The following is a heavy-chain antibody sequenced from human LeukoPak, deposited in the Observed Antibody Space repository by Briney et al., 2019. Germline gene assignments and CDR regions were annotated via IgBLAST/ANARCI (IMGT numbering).Heavy chain of an antibody. Sequence: GGSLRLSCAASGFTFSSYSMDWVRQAPGKGLEWVSLISSGSDYIYYADSVKGRFTVSRDNATNSLYLQMNSLRAEDTAVYYCARQYCSGGSCYLTTDYWGQGTLVTVSS. CDR3: ARQYCSGGSCYLTTDY. D-gene: IGHD2-15*01. CDR2: ISSGSDYI. CDR1: GFTFSSYS. V-gene: IGHV3-21*01. J-gene: IGHJ4*02.